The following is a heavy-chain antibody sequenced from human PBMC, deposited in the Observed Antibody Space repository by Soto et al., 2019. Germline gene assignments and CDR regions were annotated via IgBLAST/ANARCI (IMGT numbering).Heavy chain of an antibody. CDR2: TYYSGNT. V-gene: IGHV4-61*08. D-gene: IGHD5-18*01. CDR1: GDSVTSGDYY. CDR3: ARIPVDTYMSSWFDP. Sequence: LSLTCTFSGDSVTSGDYYWSWIRQPPGKGLEWIGYTYYSGNTNYSPSLKSRVAISLDTSNNQFSLKLSSVTAADTAVYFCARIPVDTYMSSWFDPWGQGTLVTVSS. J-gene: IGHJ5*01.